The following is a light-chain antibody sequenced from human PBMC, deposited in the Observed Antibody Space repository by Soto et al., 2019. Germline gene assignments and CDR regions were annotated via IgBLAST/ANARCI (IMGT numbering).Light chain of an antibody. Sequence: EIVMAQSPGTLSVSPGERVALSCRASQSVNSNLAWYQQKPGQTPRLLIYGASTRATGVPARFSGSGSGTECTLTISSLQHEDVAVYYCQQYNNWPPLTFGGGTKVEIK. CDR2: GAS. CDR1: QSVNSN. J-gene: IGKJ4*01. V-gene: IGKV3-15*01. CDR3: QQYNNWPPLT.